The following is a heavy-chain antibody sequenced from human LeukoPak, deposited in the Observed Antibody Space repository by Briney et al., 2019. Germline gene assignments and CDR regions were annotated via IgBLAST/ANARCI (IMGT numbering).Heavy chain of an antibody. CDR3: ARSNVGGY. CDR1: GFTVSSNY. CDR2: ISSSSSYI. V-gene: IGHV3-21*01. J-gene: IGHJ4*02. Sequence: GGSLRLSCAASGFTVSSNYMSWVRQAPGKGLEWVSSISSSSSYIYYADSVKGRFTISRDNAKNSLYLQMNSLRAEDTAVYYCARSNVGGYWGQGTLVTVSS. D-gene: IGHD4-11*01.